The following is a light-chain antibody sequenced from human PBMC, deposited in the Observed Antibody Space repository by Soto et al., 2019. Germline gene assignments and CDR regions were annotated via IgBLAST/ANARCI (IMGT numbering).Light chain of an antibody. CDR3: QKYSSVPV. CDR2: AAS. CDR1: QDIRNF. V-gene: IGKV1-27*01. Sequence: DIQMTQSPPSLSASVGDRVTITCRASQDIRNFVAWYQQKPGKAPKLLIYAASTLHSGVPSRFSGSGSGTDFTLTINSLQPEDVATYSCQKYSSVPVFGPGTKVEIK. J-gene: IGKJ3*01.